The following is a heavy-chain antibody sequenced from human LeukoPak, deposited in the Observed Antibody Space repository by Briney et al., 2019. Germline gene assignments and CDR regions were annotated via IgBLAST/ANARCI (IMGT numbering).Heavy chain of an antibody. Sequence: ASVKVSCKASGYTFTSYYMHWVRQAPGQGLEWMGIINPSGGSTSYAQKFQGRVTMTRDTSTSTVYMELSSLRSEDTAVYYCARGDIVVVPAATLRDDYYYYYGMDVWGQGTTVTVSS. J-gene: IGHJ6*02. CDR2: INPSGGST. D-gene: IGHD2-2*01. CDR3: ARGDIVVVPAATLRDDYYYYYGMDV. CDR1: GYTFTSYY. V-gene: IGHV1-46*01.